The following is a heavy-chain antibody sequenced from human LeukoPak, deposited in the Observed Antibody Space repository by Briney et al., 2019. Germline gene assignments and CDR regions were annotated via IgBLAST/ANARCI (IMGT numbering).Heavy chain of an antibody. CDR2: IKQDGSER. CDR3: AGTGPTNFGAFDY. Sequence: GGSLRLSCAASGFTFSSYWMSWVRQAPGKGLEWVANIKQDGSERYYVDSVKGRFTISRDNAKNSLYLQMNSLRAEDTAVYYCAGTGPTNFGAFDYWGQGILVTVSS. V-gene: IGHV3-7*01. J-gene: IGHJ4*02. D-gene: IGHD3-3*01. CDR1: GFTFSSYW.